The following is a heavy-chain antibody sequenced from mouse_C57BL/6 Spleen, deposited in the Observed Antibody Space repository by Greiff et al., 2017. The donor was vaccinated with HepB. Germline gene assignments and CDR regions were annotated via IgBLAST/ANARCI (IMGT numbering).Heavy chain of an antibody. V-gene: IGHV1-52*01. Sequence: QVQLQQPGAELVRPGSSVKLSCKASGYTFTSYWMHWVKQRPIQGLEWIGNIDPSDSETHYNQKFKDKATLTVDKSSSTAYMQLSSLASEDSAVYYCARGTVTTVVGIDYWGQGTTLTVSS. D-gene: IGHD1-1*01. J-gene: IGHJ2*01. CDR1: GYTFTSYW. CDR2: IDPSDSET. CDR3: ARGTVTTVVGIDY.